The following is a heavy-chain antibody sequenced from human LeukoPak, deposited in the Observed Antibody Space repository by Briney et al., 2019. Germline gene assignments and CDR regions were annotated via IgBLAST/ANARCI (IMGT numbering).Heavy chain of an antibody. Sequence: SETLSLTCTVSGGSISIGGYFWSWIRQPAGKGLEWIGRIYSDGSSNCSPSVKSRVTISIDTSKNQFSLNLSSVTAADTAVYYCARVIRRDPYNYDGFDIWGQGTMVTVSS. CDR3: ARVIRRDPYNYDGFDI. D-gene: IGHD5-24*01. CDR2: IYSDGSS. J-gene: IGHJ3*02. V-gene: IGHV4-61*02. CDR1: GGSISIGGYF.